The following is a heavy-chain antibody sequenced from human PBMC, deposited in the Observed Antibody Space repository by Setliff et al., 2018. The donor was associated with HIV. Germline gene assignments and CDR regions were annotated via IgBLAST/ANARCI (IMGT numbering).Heavy chain of an antibody. V-gene: IGHV3-21*06. Sequence: GGSLRLSCAASGFTFSSYSMNWVRQAPGKGLEWVASISSSGAHIYSADSLQGRFTVSRDNEKNSLYLQMNSLRAEDTAVYFCARGGRLQYFDWPSYALDVWGQGTTVTVSS. CDR3: ARGGRLQYFDWPSYALDV. CDR1: GFTFSSYS. CDR2: ISSSGAHI. D-gene: IGHD3-9*01. J-gene: IGHJ6*02.